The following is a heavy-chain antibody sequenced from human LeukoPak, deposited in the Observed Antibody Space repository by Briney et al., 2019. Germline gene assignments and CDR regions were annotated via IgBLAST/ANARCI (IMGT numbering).Heavy chain of an antibody. CDR1: GFTFSTYG. Sequence: GGSLRLSCAASGFTFSTYGLTWVRQAPGKGLEWVSGISGSGGTTYYADSVKGQFTISRDNSKNTVYLQMNSLRAEDTAVYYCAKDRGYWGQGTLVTVSS. J-gene: IGHJ4*02. CDR2: ISGSGGTT. CDR3: AKDRGY. V-gene: IGHV3-23*01.